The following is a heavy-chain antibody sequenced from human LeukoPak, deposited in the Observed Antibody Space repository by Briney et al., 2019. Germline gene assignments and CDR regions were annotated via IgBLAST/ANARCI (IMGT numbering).Heavy chain of an antibody. Sequence: WASVTVSCKASGYPFNNYDINWVRQATGQGLEWMGWMNPHSGKTGYAQNFQGRGTMTRDTSISTAYMELSSLRSEDTAVYYCARLSSHYGDYKVDPWGQGTLVTVSS. CDR2: MNPHSGKT. V-gene: IGHV1-8*01. CDR3: ARLSSHYGDYKVDP. CDR1: GYPFNNYD. D-gene: IGHD4-17*01. J-gene: IGHJ5*02.